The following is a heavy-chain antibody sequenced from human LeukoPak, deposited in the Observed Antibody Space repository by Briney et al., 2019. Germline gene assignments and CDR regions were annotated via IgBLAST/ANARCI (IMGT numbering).Heavy chain of an antibody. CDR1: GFTFSSYG. D-gene: IGHD2/OR15-2a*01. CDR3: AREGPRGNSQFDY. V-gene: IGHV3-33*01. CDR2: IWYDGSNK. J-gene: IGHJ4*02. Sequence: GGTLRPSCAASGFTFSSYGMHWVRQAPGKGLEWVALIWYDGSNKYYADSVKGRLTISRDNSKNTLYLQMNSLRAEDTAVYYCAREGPRGNSQFDYWGQGTLVTVSS.